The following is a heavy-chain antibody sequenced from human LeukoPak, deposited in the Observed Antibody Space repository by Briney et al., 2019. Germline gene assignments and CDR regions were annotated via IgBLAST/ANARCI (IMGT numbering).Heavy chain of an antibody. D-gene: IGHD5-24*01. J-gene: IGHJ4*02. CDR2: IYYSGST. CDR3: ARGKMATNIGY. Sequence: SETLSLTCTVSGGSISSYYWSWIRQPPGKGLEWIGIIYYSGSTYYNPSLKSRVTISVDTSKNQFSLKLSSVTAADTAVYYCARGKMATNIGYWGQGTLVTVSS. V-gene: IGHV4-59*04. CDR1: GGSISSYY.